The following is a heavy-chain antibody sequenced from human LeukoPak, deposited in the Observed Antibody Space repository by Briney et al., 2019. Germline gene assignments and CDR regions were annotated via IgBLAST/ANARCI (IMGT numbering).Heavy chain of an antibody. CDR1: GFTFTTYW. Sequence: GGSLRLSCAASGFTFTTYWMHWVRHAPEKGLVWVSRIDTDGTRTYYADSVKGRFTISRDNAKNTLYLQMDNLRAEDTAVYYCARGLLTQSTVTLGYWGQGTLVTVSS. J-gene: IGHJ4*02. V-gene: IGHV3-74*01. CDR3: ARGLLTQSTVTLGY. D-gene: IGHD4-17*01. CDR2: IDTDGTRT.